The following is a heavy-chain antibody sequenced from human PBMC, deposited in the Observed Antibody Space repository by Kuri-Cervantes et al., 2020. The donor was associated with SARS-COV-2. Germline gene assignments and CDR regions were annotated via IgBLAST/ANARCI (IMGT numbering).Heavy chain of an antibody. Sequence: GGSLRLSCAASGFTFSDYYMSWIRQAPGEGLEWVSYISSSGSTIYYADSVKGRFTISRDNSKNTLYLQMNSLRAEDTAVYYCAKGIAAAADFDYWGQGTLVTVSS. CDR1: GFTFSDYY. V-gene: IGHV3-11*04. CDR2: ISSSGSTI. J-gene: IGHJ4*02. D-gene: IGHD6-13*01. CDR3: AKGIAAAADFDY.